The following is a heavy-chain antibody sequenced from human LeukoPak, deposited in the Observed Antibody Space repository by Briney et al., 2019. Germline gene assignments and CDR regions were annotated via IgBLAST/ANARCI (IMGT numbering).Heavy chain of an antibody. Sequence: SVKVSCKASGGTFSSYASSWVRQAPGQGLEWMGGIIPIFGTANYAQKFQGRVTITADESTSTAYMELSSLRSEDTAVYYCASGITIFGVVPARPKPYYYYYMDVWGKGTTVTVSS. CDR1: GGTFSSYA. D-gene: IGHD3-3*01. V-gene: IGHV1-69*01. CDR2: IIPIFGTA. CDR3: ASGITIFGVVPARPKPYYYYYMDV. J-gene: IGHJ6*03.